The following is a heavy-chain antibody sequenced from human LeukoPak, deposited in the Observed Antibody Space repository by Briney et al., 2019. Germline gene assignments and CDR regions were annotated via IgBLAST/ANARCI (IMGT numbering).Heavy chain of an antibody. V-gene: IGHV3-33*01. Sequence: GRTLRLFCAASGFTFSSFGMHWGREAPGKGLVWVAVIWYDGSNKYYADSVKGRFTISRDNSKNTLYLQMNRLRAEDTAVYYCARGSIVVVADDAFDIWGQGTMVTVSS. CDR1: GFTFSSFG. J-gene: IGHJ3*02. D-gene: IGHD3-22*01. CDR3: ARGSIVVVADDAFDI. CDR2: IWYDGSNK.